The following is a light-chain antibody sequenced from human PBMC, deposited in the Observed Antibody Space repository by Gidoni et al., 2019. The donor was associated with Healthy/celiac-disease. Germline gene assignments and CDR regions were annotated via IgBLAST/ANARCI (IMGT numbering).Light chain of an antibody. CDR1: QSISSW. V-gene: IGKV1-5*03. CDR3: QHET. J-gene: IGKJ1*01. Sequence: DIQMTQSPSTLSASVGDRVTITCRASQSISSWLAWYQPKPGKAPKLRIYKASSLESGVPSRFSGSGSGTEFTLTISSLQPDYLSTYYGQHETFGQXTKVEIK. CDR2: KAS.